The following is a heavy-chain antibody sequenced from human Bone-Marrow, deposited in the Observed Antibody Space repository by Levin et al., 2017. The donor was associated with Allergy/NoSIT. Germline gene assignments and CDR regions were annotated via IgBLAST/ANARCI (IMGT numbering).Heavy chain of an antibody. Sequence: ETLSLTCAASGFTFSDHWMSWVRQAPGRGLEWVANIKQDGSEKFYVDSLKGRFTISRDNAKNSLYLQMNSLRAEDTAVYYCARKLYYYDSSGYYGWFDPWGQGTLVTVSS. CDR3: ARKLYYYDSSGYYGWFDP. CDR1: GFTFSDHW. D-gene: IGHD3-22*01. V-gene: IGHV3-7*01. J-gene: IGHJ5*02. CDR2: IKQDGSEK.